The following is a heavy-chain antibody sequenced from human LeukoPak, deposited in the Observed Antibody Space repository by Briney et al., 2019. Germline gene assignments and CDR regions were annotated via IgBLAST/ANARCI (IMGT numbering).Heavy chain of an antibody. Sequence: SETMSLTCTVSGGSISSYYWSWIRQPAGKGLEWIGRIYTSGSTNYNPSLKSRVTMSVDTSKNQFSLKLSSVTAADTAVYYCARDKSEYSGSYWAPWGQGTLVTVSS. CDR3: ARDKSEYSGSYWAP. CDR1: GGSISSYY. V-gene: IGHV4-4*07. D-gene: IGHD1-26*01. CDR2: IYTSGST. J-gene: IGHJ5*02.